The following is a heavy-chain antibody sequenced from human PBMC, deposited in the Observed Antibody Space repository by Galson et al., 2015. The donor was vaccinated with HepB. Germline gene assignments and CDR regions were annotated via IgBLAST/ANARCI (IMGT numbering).Heavy chain of an antibody. J-gene: IGHJ4*02. Sequence: SVKVSCKASGYTFTSCDINWVRQATGQGLEWMGWMNPNSGNTGYAQKFQGRVTMTRNTSISTAYMELSSLRSEDTAVYYCVPTGYYNGYYFDYWGQGTLVTVSS. CDR2: MNPNSGNT. CDR3: VPTGYYNGYYFDY. D-gene: IGHD3-9*01. CDR1: GYTFTSCD. V-gene: IGHV1-8*01.